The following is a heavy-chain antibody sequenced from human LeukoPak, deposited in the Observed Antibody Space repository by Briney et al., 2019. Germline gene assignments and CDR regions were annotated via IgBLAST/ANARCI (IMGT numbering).Heavy chain of an antibody. V-gene: IGHV3-73*01. J-gene: IGHJ4*02. CDR3: TRLYCGGGYCYYFDY. CDR1: GSTFSGSA. D-gene: IGHD2-21*01. CDR2: IRSKSNSYAT. Sequence: PGGSLRLSCAASGSTFSGSAMHWVRQASGKGLEWVGRIRSKSNSYATAYAASVNGRFNISRDDSKNTVYLQMNSLKTEDTAVYYCTRLYCGGGYCYYFDYWGQGTLVTVSS.